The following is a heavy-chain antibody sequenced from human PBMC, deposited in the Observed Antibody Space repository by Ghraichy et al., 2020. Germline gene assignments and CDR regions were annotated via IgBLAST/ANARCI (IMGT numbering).Heavy chain of an antibody. CDR2: IYPGDSDT. J-gene: IGHJ4*02. CDR1: GYSFTSYW. Sequence: GESLNISCKGSGYSFTSYWIGWVRQMPGKGLEWMGIIYPGDSDTRYSPSFQGQVTISADKSISTAYLQWSSLKASDTAMYYCATSLGTYSGYALGGGVDYWGQGTLVTVSS. CDR3: ATSLGTYSGYALGGGVDY. D-gene: IGHD5-12*01. V-gene: IGHV5-51*01.